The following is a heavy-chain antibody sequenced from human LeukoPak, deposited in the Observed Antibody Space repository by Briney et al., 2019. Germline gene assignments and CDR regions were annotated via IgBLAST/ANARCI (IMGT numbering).Heavy chain of an antibody. Sequence: GGSLRLSCAASGFTFSNAWMSWVRQAPGKGLEWVGRIKSKTDCGTTDYAAPVTGRFTISRDDSKNTLYLQMNSLKTEDTAVYYCTTRYFDWSRRNYYYMDVWGKGTTVTVSS. V-gene: IGHV3-15*01. CDR1: GFTFSNAW. J-gene: IGHJ6*03. CDR3: TTRYFDWSRRNYYYMDV. D-gene: IGHD3-9*01. CDR2: IKSKTDCGTT.